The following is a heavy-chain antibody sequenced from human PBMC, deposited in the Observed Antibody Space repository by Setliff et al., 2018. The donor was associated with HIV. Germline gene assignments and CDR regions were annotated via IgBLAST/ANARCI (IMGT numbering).Heavy chain of an antibody. CDR1: GYTLPALS. V-gene: IGHV1-24*01. Sequence: GAPGKVSCKIAGYTLPALSIHWVRQAPGKGLGWMANFDPEDGETFYAQKFQGRLTMTEVTTTDTAYIELISLRSDDTAMYYFATEPGYSSTWYSESFQHWGQGTAVTVSS. CDR3: ATEPGYSSTWYSESFQH. J-gene: IGHJ1*01. CDR2: FDPEDGET. D-gene: IGHD6-13*01.